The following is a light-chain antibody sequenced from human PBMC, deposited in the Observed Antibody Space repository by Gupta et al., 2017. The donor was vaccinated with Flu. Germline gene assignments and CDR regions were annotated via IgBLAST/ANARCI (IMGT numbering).Light chain of an antibody. CDR3: HQRSNLRT. V-gene: IGKV3-11*01. J-gene: IGKJ1*01. Sequence: EIVLAQSPATLSLSPGERATLSCRASQSVGISLAWYQQRPGQAPRLLIYDASNRATGITDRFSGSGDGKDFTRSSSIRENEDCAVYYLHQRSNLRTFGQGTKVEIK. CDR2: DAS. CDR1: QSVGIS.